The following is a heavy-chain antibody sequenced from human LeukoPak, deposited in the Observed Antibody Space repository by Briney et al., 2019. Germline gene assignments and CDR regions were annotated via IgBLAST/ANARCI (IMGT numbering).Heavy chain of an antibody. D-gene: IGHD3-22*01. CDR1: GGTFSSYA. CDR2: IIPILGIA. J-gene: IGHJ4*02. CDR3: ARGGFSNYYDSSGFDY. V-gene: IGHV1-69*04. Sequence: GSSVRVSCKASGGTFSSYAISWVRQAPGQGLEWMGRIIPILGIANYAQKFQGRVTITADKSTSTAYMELSSLRSEDTAAYYCARGGFSNYYDSSGFDYWGQGTLVTVSS.